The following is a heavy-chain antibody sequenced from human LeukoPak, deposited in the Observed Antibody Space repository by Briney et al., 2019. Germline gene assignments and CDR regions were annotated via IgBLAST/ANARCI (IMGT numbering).Heavy chain of an antibody. CDR1: GFTFSSYW. CDR2: IKQDGSEK. J-gene: IGHJ4*02. D-gene: IGHD1-26*01. Sequence: PGGSLRLSCAASGFTFSSYWMSWVRQAPGKGLEWVANIKQDGSEKYYVDSVKGRFTISRDNAKNSLYLQMNSLRAEDTAVYYCARRGGSQGTRVNHFDYWGQGTLVTVSS. CDR3: ARRGGSQGTRVNHFDY. V-gene: IGHV3-7*01.